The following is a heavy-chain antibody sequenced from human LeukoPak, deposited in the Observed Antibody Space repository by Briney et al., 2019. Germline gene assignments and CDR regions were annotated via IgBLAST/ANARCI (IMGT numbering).Heavy chain of an antibody. Sequence: GGSLRLSCAASGFTFSSYTMHWIRQAPGKGLEWVSSISGSNSYIFYADSVKGRFTVSRDNAKNSLYLQMNSLRAEDTAVYYCARDLYATWHQYYFDYWGQGTLVTVSS. CDR1: GFTFSSYT. J-gene: IGHJ4*02. D-gene: IGHD3-16*01. V-gene: IGHV3-21*04. CDR2: ISGSNSYI. CDR3: ARDLYATWHQYYFDY.